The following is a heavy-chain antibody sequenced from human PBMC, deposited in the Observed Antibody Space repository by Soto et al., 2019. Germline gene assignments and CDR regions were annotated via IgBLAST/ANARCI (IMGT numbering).Heavy chain of an antibody. CDR1: GFTFSSYA. V-gene: IGHV3-23*01. D-gene: IGHD1-26*01. CDR3: AKDATQVGATPIDY. J-gene: IGHJ4*02. Sequence: EVQLLESGGGLVQPGGSLRLSCAASGFTFSSYAMRWVRQAPGKGLEWVSAISGSGGSTYYADSVKGRFTISRDNSKNTLYLQMSSLRAEETAVYYCAKDATQVGATPIDYWGQGTLVTVSS. CDR2: ISGSGGST.